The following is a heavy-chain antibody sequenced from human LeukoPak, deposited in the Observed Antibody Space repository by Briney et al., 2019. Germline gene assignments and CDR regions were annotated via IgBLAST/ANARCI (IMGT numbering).Heavy chain of an antibody. V-gene: IGHV1-18*01. J-gene: IGHJ6*02. CDR1: GYTFSNFG. Sequence: GASVKVSCKTSGYTFSNFGVNWVRQAPGQGLEWMGWISAHNGKTHSAEKFRDRMTMTTDTSTSTGYMELRSLRSDDTAVYYCARGTYQSESRGYYTQKYNGMDIWGQGTTVAVTS. D-gene: IGHD3-22*01. CDR3: ARGTYQSESRGYYTQKYNGMDI. CDR2: ISAHNGKT.